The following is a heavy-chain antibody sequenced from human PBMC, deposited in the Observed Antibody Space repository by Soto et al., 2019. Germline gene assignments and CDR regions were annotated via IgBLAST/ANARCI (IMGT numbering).Heavy chain of an antibody. CDR1: GGTFSIYA. J-gene: IGHJ4*02. CDR3: AAIVAMVDY. D-gene: IGHD2-21*01. Sequence: SVKVSCKASGGTFSIYAISWVRQAPGQGLEWMGGIIPIFGTANYAQKFQGRVTITADESTNTAYMELSSLRPEDTAVYYCAAIVAMVDYWGQGTLVTVSS. CDR2: IIPIFGTA. V-gene: IGHV1-69*13.